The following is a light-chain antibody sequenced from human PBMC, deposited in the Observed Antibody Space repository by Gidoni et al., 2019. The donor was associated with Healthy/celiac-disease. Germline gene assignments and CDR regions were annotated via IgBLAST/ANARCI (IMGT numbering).Light chain of an antibody. Sequence: DIVMTQSPATLSVSPGERATLSCRASQSVSSNLAWYQQKPGQAPRLLIYGASTRATGIPARFSGSGSGTEFTLTISSLQSEDFAVYYCQQYNNWPPTTFGQXTKVEIK. CDR2: GAS. CDR3: QQYNNWPPTT. J-gene: IGKJ1*01. V-gene: IGKV3-15*01. CDR1: QSVSSN.